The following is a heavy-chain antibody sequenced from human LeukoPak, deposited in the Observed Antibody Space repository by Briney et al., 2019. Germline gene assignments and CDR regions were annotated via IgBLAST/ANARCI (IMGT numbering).Heavy chain of an antibody. Sequence: SETLSLTCTVSGGSINSNDYYWGWIRQPPGKGLEWIGSISYGGSTYSNPSLESRVTISADMSKNQFSLKLSSVTAADTAVYYCARVVSTVTTPWVPKLDYGMDVWGQGTTVTVSS. CDR2: ISYGGST. J-gene: IGHJ6*02. D-gene: IGHD4-11*01. CDR3: ARVVSTVTTPWVPKLDYGMDV. CDR1: GGSINSNDYY. V-gene: IGHV4-39*07.